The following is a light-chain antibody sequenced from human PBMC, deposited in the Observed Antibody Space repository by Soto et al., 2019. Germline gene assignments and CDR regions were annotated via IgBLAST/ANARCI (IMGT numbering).Light chain of an antibody. J-gene: IGKJ2*03. CDR2: GAS. CDR3: QQYGNSPLYS. CDR1: QRVDSSY. Sequence: EIVLTQSPGTLSLSPGERATVSCRASQRVDSSYLAWYQQRPGQAPRLLIYGASNRATGVSDRFGGSGSGTDFNLTIYRLEPEDFAVYYCQQYGNSPLYSFGQGTKLEIK. V-gene: IGKV3-20*01.